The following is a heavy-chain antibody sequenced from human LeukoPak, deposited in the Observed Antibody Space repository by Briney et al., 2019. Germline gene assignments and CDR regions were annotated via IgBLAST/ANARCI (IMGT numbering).Heavy chain of an antibody. J-gene: IGHJ4*02. CDR2: IWYDGSNK. V-gene: IGHV3-33*08. CDR3: AREWERKAFDY. D-gene: IGHD1-26*01. Sequence: GGSLRLSCAASGFTFSNAWMSWVRQAPGKGLEWVAVIWYDGSNKYYADSVKGRFTISRDNSKNTLYLQMNSLRAEDTAVYYCAREWERKAFDYWGQGTLVTASS. CDR1: GFTFSNAW.